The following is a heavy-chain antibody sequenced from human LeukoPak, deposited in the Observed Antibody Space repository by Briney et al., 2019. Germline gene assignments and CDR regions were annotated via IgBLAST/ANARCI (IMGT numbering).Heavy chain of an antibody. V-gene: IGHV4-4*07. J-gene: IGHJ6*02. Sequence: PSETLSPTCTVSGGSLSSFYCSWIRQPAGGGLEWIGRIYTSQSTNYNPSLKSRVTMSVDTSKNQFSLTLSLVTAADTAVYYCARSNGSTHHYYYGMDVWGQGTTVTVSS. CDR2: IYTSQST. D-gene: IGHD5/OR15-5a*01. CDR3: ARSNGSTHHYYYGMDV. CDR1: GGSLSSFY.